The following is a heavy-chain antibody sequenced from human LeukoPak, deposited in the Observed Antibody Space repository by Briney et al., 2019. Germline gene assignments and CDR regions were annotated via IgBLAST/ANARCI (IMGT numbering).Heavy chain of an antibody. J-gene: IGHJ4*02. CDR2: IYYSGST. D-gene: IGHD3-22*01. CDR3: ARDSDYYDSSGLDY. V-gene: IGHV4-59*01. CDR1: GGSLSSYY. Sequence: SETLSLTCTVSGGSLSSYYWSWIRQPPGKGLEWIGYIYYSGSTNYNPSLKSRVTISVDTSKNQFSLKLSSVTAADTAVYYCARDSDYYDSSGLDYWGQGTLVTVSS.